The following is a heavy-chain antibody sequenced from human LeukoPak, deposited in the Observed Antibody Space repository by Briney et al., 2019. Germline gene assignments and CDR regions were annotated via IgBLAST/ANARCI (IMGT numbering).Heavy chain of an antibody. CDR3: AKDLADIVVVPAADFDY. CDR2: ISGSGGGT. J-gene: IGHJ4*02. D-gene: IGHD2-2*01. Sequence: GGSLRLSCAASGFTFSSYAMSWVRQAPGKGLEWVSAISGSGGGTYYADSVKGRFTISRDNSKNTLYLQMNSLRAEDTAVYYCAKDLADIVVVPAADFDYWGQGTLVTVSS. CDR1: GFTFSSYA. V-gene: IGHV3-23*01.